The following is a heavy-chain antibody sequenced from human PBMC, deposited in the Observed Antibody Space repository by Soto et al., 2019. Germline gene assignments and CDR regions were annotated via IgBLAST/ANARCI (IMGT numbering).Heavy chain of an antibody. D-gene: IGHD4-17*01. CDR3: ANEIRANDY. Sequence: EVQLLESGGGLVQPGGSLRLSCAASGLPFSSHTMSWVRQAPGKGLEWVSSISISGGNTYYADSVRGRFTISRDNSKNTLYLRMNSLTAEDTAIYYCANEIRANDYWGQGTLVTVSS. CDR2: ISISGGNT. J-gene: IGHJ4*02. V-gene: IGHV3-23*01. CDR1: GLPFSSHT.